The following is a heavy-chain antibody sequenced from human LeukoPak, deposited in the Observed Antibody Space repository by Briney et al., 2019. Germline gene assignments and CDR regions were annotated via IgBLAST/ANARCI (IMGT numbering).Heavy chain of an antibody. J-gene: IGHJ4*02. V-gene: IGHV3-23*01. CDR2: ISGSGGST. Sequence: GGSLRLSCAASGFTFSSYAMSWVRQAPGKGLEWVSSISGSGGSTYYADSVKGRFTVSRDNSKNTLYLQMNSLRAEDTAVYYCAKASYYDSSGYYWGQGTLVTVSS. CDR1: GFTFSSYA. D-gene: IGHD3-22*01. CDR3: AKASYYDSSGYY.